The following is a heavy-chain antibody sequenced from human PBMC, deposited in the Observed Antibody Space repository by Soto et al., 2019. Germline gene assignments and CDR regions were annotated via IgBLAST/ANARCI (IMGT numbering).Heavy chain of an antibody. J-gene: IGHJ1*01. CDR2: ISYDGSNK. D-gene: IGHD2-21*02. CDR1: GFTFSSYA. V-gene: IGHV3-30-3*01. CDR3: ARDRLAYCGGDCYSGYFQH. Sequence: QVQLVESGGGVVQPGRSLRLSCAASGFTFSSYAMHWVRQAPGKGLEWVAVISYDGSNKYYADSVKGRFTISRDNSKNPLYLQMNSLRAEDTAVYYCARDRLAYCGGDCYSGYFQHWGQGTLVTVSS.